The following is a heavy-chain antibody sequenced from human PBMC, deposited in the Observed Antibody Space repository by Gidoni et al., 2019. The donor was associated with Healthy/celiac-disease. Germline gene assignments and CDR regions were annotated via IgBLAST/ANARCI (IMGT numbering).Heavy chain of an antibody. Sequence: QVQLQQWGAGLLKPSETLSLTCAVYGGSFSGYYWSWIRQPPGKGLEWIGEINHSGSTNYNPSLKSRVTISVDTSKNQFSLKLSSVTAADTAVYYCARGLSRREGYSNYYNWFDPWGQGTLVTVSS. V-gene: IGHV4-34*01. CDR2: INHSGST. D-gene: IGHD4-4*01. CDR3: ARGLSRREGYSNYYNWFDP. J-gene: IGHJ5*02. CDR1: GGSFSGYY.